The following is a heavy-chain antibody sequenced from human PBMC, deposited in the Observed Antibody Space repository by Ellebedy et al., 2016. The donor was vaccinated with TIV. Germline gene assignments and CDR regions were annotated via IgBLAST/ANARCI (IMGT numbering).Heavy chain of an antibody. V-gene: IGHV4-59*08. J-gene: IGHJ3*02. CDR2: IYYSGST. CDR3: ARLGATRLLGAFDI. D-gene: IGHD1-26*01. CDR1: GGSISSYY. Sequence: MPSETLSLTCTVSGGSISSYYWSRIRQPPGKGLEWIGYIYYSGSTNYNPSLKSRVTISVDTSKNQFSLKLSFVTAADTAVYYCARLGATRLLGAFDIWGQGTMVTVSS.